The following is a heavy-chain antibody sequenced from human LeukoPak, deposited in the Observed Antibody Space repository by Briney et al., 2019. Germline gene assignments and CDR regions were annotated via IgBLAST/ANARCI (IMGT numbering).Heavy chain of an antibody. D-gene: IGHD1-26*01. CDR3: ARAPRGILRARNYFDY. Sequence: PGGSLRLSCAASGFTFSSYSMNLVRQAPGKGLEWVSSISSSSSYIYYADSVKGRFTISRDNAKNSLYLQMNSLRAEDTAVYYCARAPRGILRARNYFDYWGQGTLVTVSS. CDR2: ISSSSSYI. J-gene: IGHJ4*02. CDR1: GFTFSSYS. V-gene: IGHV3-21*01.